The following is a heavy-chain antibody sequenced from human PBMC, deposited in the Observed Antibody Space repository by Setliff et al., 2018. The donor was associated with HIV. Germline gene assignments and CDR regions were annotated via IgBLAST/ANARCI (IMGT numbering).Heavy chain of an antibody. CDR1: GFTFSSYS. CDR3: AREYGVSGAYYYFDL. V-gene: IGHV3-48*01. CDR2: ISSTSDTI. Sequence: GSLRLSCGASGFTFSSYSLNWVRQAPGTGPQWVSYISSTSDTIYYADFVKGRFTISRDNGKGSLFLEMKNLRPEDTAVYYCAREYGVSGAYYYFDLRGRGTLVT. J-gene: IGHJ2*01. D-gene: IGHD3-3*01.